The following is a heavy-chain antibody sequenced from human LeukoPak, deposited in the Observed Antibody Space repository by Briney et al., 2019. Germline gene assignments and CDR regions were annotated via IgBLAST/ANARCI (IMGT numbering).Heavy chain of an antibody. CDR2: IYHSGST. CDR3: ARAGGTIFGVVNRGAFDY. V-gene: IGHV4-59*11. J-gene: IGHJ4*02. Sequence: SETLSLTCSVSDDSISSQYWSWIRQPPGKGLEWIGYIYHSGSTKYNPSLKSRVTMSLDTSKNQFSLNLSSVTAADTAVYYCARAGGTIFGVVNRGAFDYWGQGTLVTVSS. D-gene: IGHD3-3*01. CDR1: DDSISSQY.